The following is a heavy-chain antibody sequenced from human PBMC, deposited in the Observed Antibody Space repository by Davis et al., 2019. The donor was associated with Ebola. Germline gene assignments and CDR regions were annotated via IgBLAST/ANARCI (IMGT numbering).Heavy chain of an antibody. Sequence: HTGGSLRLSCAASGFTFSSYWMHWVRQAPGKGLVWVSRTNSDVSRATYADSVRCRFSISRDNAKNTLFLQMNSLRADDTAVYYCAREAYDYGDYYFDYWGQGILVTVSS. D-gene: IGHD4-17*01. CDR1: GFTFSSYW. CDR3: AREAYDYGDYYFDY. V-gene: IGHV3-74*01. CDR2: TNSDVSRA. J-gene: IGHJ4*02.